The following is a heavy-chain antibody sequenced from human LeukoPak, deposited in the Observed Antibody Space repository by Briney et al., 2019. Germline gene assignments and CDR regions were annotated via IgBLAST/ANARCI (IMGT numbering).Heavy chain of an antibody. V-gene: IGHV3-23*01. Sequence: GGSLRLSCAASGFTFSSYAMSWVRQAPGKGLEWVSAISGSGGSTYYADSVKGRFTISRDNSKNTLYLQMNSLRAEDTAVYYCARDPTNRLRPGGMDVWGQGTTVTVSS. CDR2: ISGSGGST. J-gene: IGHJ6*02. CDR3: ARDPTNRLRPGGMDV. D-gene: IGHD1-14*01. CDR1: GFTFSSYA.